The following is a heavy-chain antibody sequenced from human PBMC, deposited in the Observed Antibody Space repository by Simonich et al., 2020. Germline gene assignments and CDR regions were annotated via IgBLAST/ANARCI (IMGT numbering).Heavy chain of an antibody. Sequence: QVQLQQWGAGLLKPSETLSLTCAVYGGSFSGYYWSWIRQPPGKGLEWIGEINHSGSTNYNPALKSRVTISGDTSKNQFSLKLSSVTAAETAVYYCARGKGWKNAFDIWGQGTMVTVSS. CDR3: ARGKGWKNAFDI. J-gene: IGHJ3*02. D-gene: IGHD1-1*01. CDR2: INHSGST. V-gene: IGHV4-34*01. CDR1: GGSFSGYY.